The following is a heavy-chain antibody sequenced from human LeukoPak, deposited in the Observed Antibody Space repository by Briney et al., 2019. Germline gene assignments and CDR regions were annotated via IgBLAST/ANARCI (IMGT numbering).Heavy chain of an antibody. CDR2: VADDEKTI. D-gene: IGHD1-26*01. J-gene: IGHJ4*02. CDR3: AREKQSGGTPFDY. Sequence: GGSLRLSCVASGFTFTGHSMHWVRQAPGKGLEWVAVVADDEKTIFYADSLKGRFTVSRGNSKNTVYLQMNSLRDEDTAVYYCAREKQSGGTPFDYWGQGSLVTVSS. CDR1: GFTFTGHS. V-gene: IGHV3-30*04.